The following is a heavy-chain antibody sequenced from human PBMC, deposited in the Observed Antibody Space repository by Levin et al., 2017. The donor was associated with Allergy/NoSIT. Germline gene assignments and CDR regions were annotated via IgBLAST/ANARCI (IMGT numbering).Heavy chain of an antibody. CDR1: GASIRTHY. V-gene: IGHV4-59*11. Sequence: SETLSLTCSVSGASIRTHYWTWIRQPPGKGLEWIGYMYYSGDTDYNPSLKSRVTISVDTSKNQFSLRLTSVTAADTAEYYGVAGNGWLDYWGQGIVVTVSS. CDR3: VAGNGWLDY. J-gene: IGHJ4*02. D-gene: IGHD6-19*01. CDR2: MYYSGDT.